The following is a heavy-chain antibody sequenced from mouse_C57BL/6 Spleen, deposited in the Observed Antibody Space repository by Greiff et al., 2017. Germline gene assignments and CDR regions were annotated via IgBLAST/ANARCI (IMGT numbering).Heavy chain of an antibody. D-gene: IGHD2-4*01. J-gene: IGHJ4*01. CDR2: INPSNGGT. V-gene: IGHV1-53*01. Sequence: QVQLQQPGTELVKPGASVKLSCKASGYTFTSYWMHWVKQRPGQGLEWIGNINPSNGGTNYNQKFKSKATLTVDKSSSTAYGQLSSLTSEYSAVYDCARAAIYYDYDGYAMDGWGQGTSVTVAS. CDR3: ARAAIYYDYDGYAMDG. CDR1: GYTFTSYW.